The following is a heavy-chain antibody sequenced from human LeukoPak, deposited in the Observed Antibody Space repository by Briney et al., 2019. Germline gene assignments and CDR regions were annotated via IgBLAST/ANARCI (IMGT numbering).Heavy chain of an antibody. CDR1: GFTVSSNY. D-gene: IGHD3-9*01. CDR2: IYSGGST. J-gene: IGHJ3*02. CDR3: AREKNILTGYVDAFDI. V-gene: IGHV3-53*05. Sequence: GGSLRLSCAASGFTVSSNYMSWVRQAPGKGLEWVSVIYSGGSTYYADSVKGRFTISRDNSKNTLYLQMNSLRAEDTAVYYCAREKNILTGYVDAFDIWGQGTMVTVSS.